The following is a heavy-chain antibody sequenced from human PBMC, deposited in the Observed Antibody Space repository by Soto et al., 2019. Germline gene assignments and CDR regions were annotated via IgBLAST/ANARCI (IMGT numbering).Heavy chain of an antibody. V-gene: IGHV4-59*08. J-gene: IGHJ4*02. CDR2: IYYSGST. Sequence: PSETLSLTCTVSGGSISSYYWSWIRQPPGKGLEWIGYIYYSGSTNYNPSLKSRVTISVDTSKNQFSLKLSSVTAADTAVYYFARLGYSGYDSFDYWCQGTLVTVSS. CDR3: ARLGYSGYDSFDY. D-gene: IGHD5-12*01. CDR1: GGSISSYY.